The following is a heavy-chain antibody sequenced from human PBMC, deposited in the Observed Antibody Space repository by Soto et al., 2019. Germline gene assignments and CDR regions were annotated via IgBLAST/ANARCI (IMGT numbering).Heavy chain of an antibody. CDR3: ARDTGDGTFDF. CDR1: GYTFSSFA. D-gene: IGHD7-27*01. Sequence: ASVKVSCKASGYTFSSFAMHWVRQAPGQRLEWMGWINAGYGNTKSSQKFQDRVTISRDTSASTAYMELTSLRSEDTAVYYCARDTGDGTFDFWGQGTLVTVSS. CDR2: INAGYGNT. J-gene: IGHJ4*02. V-gene: IGHV1-3*01.